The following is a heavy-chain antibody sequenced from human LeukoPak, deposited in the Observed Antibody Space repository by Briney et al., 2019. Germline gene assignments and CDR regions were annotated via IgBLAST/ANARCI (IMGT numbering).Heavy chain of an antibody. J-gene: IGHJ4*02. CDR1: GFTFSSYA. V-gene: IGHV3-23*01. CDR2: ISGSGGST. D-gene: IGHD4-23*01. CDR3: AKDRVGGNSGQVFDY. Sequence: TGGSLRLSCAASGFTFSSYAMSWVRQAPGKGLEWVSAISGSGGSTYYADSVKGRFTISRDNSKNTLYLQMNSLRAEDTAVYYCAKDRVGGNSGQVFDYWGQGTLVTVSS.